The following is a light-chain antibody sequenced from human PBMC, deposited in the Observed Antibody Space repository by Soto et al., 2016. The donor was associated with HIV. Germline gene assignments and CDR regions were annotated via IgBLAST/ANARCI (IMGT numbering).Light chain of an antibody. CDR2: DDS. J-gene: IGLJ1*01. CDR1: NIGSKG. Sequence: SYELTQPPSVSVAPGETARITCGGNNIGSKGVHWYQQKPGQAPILVVYDDSDRPSGIPERFSGSNSGDTATLTISRVAAGDEADYYCQVWDSSGGRGVLGTGTKVTVL. V-gene: IGLV3-21*02. CDR3: QVWDSSGGRGV.